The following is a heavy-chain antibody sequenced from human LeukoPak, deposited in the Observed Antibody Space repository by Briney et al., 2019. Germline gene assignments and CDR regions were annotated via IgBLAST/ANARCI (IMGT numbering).Heavy chain of an antibody. J-gene: IGHJ5*02. V-gene: IGHV1-18*01. D-gene: IGHD3-10*01. CDR3: ARVDYYGSGSYAYNWFDP. Sequence: ASVKVSCKASGYTFTSYGISWVRQAPGQGLEWMGWISAYNGNTNYAQELQGRVTMTTDTSTSTAYMELRSLRSDDTAVYYCARVDYYGSGSYAYNWFDPWGQGTLVTVSS. CDR1: GYTFTSYG. CDR2: ISAYNGNT.